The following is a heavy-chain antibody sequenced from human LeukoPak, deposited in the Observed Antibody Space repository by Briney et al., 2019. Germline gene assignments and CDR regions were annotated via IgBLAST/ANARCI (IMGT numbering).Heavy chain of an antibody. Sequence: GRSLRLSCAASGFTFSSYAMHWVRQAPGTGLEWVAVISYDGSNKYYADSVKGRFTISRDNSKNTLYLQMNSLRAEDTAVYYCARDLRVVRGVIEYYFDYWGQGTLVTVSS. V-gene: IGHV3-30*04. J-gene: IGHJ4*02. CDR2: ISYDGSNK. CDR1: GFTFSSYA. CDR3: ARDLRVVRGVIEYYFDY. D-gene: IGHD3-10*01.